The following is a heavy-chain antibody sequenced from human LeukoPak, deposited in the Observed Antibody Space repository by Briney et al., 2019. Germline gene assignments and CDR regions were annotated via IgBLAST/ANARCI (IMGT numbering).Heavy chain of an antibody. V-gene: IGHV4-34*01. J-gene: IGHJ6*03. Sequence: SETLSLTCAVYGGSFSGYYWSWIRQPPGKGLEWIGEINHSGSTNYNPSLKSRVTISVDTSKNQFSLKLSSVTAADTAVYYCARGVSPFKYYYGSGSCYMDVWGKGTTVTVSS. CDR2: INHSGST. CDR1: GGSFSGYY. CDR3: ARGVSPFKYYYGSGSCYMDV. D-gene: IGHD3-10*01.